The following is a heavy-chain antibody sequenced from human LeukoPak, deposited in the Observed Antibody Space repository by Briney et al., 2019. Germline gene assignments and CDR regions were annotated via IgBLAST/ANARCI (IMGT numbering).Heavy chain of an antibody. V-gene: IGHV1-8*03. J-gene: IGHJ4*02. D-gene: IGHD6-19*01. Sequence: ASVKVSCKASGYTFTSYDINWVRQATGQGLEWMGWMNPNSGNTGYAQKFQGRVTVTRNTSISTAYMELSSLRSEDTAVYYCARGGYRSGWDYFDYWGQGTLVTVSS. CDR1: GYTFTSYD. CDR3: ARGGYRSGWDYFDY. CDR2: MNPNSGNT.